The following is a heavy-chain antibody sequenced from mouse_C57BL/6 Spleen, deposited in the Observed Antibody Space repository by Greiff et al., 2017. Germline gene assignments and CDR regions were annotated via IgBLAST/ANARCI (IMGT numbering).Heavy chain of an antibody. Sequence: VQLKESGPGLVKPSQSLSLTCSVTGYSITSGYYWNWIRQFPGNKLEWMGYISYDGSNNYNPSLKNRISITRDTSKNQFFLKLNSVTTEDTATYYCARDYYDSGYAMDYWGQGTSVTVSS. CDR2: ISYDGSN. CDR3: ARDYYDSGYAMDY. CDR1: GYSITSGYY. J-gene: IGHJ4*01. V-gene: IGHV3-6*01. D-gene: IGHD2-4*01.